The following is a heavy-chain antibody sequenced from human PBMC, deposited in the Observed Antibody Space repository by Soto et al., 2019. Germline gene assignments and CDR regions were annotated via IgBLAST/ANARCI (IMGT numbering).Heavy chain of an antibody. D-gene: IGHD2-21*02. Sequence: SETLSLTCGVSGGTVASSHWWSWVRQSPGGGLEWIGNGYHTGDTNLNPSLQRRVTISVDKSNNQFSLRLNSLTAADTAVYFCAREIVTAGGNNYFDPWGPGTLVTVSS. CDR2: GYHTGDT. CDR3: AREIVTAGGNNYFDP. J-gene: IGHJ5*02. CDR1: GGTVASSHW. V-gene: IGHV4-4*02.